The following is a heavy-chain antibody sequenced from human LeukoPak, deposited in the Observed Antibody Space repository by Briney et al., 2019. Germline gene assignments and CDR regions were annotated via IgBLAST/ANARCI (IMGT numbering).Heavy chain of an antibody. CDR3: ARDYADYVGYFFFDY. V-gene: IGHV3-23*01. Sequence: GESLKISCAASGFTFNNYAMNWVRQAPGKGLEWVSSISGGETTYYADSAKGRFTISRDNSQNTLYLQMNSLRAEDTAVYYCARDYADYVGYFFFDYWGQGTLVTVSS. J-gene: IGHJ4*02. CDR2: ISGGETT. CDR1: GFTFNNYA. D-gene: IGHD4-17*01.